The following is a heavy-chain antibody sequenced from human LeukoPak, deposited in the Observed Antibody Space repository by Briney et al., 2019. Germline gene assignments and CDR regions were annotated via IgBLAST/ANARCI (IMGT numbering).Heavy chain of an antibody. CDR1: GYTFTSSG. CDR2: ISAYNGYT. V-gene: IGHV1-18*01. Sequence: ASVKVSCKASGYTFTSSGISWVRQAPGQGLEWMAWISAYNGYTNYAEKFQGRVTMTTDTSTSTAYMELRGLRSDDTAVYYCARDHMLRSAAGTLDYWGQGTLVTVPS. D-gene: IGHD6-13*01. J-gene: IGHJ4*02. CDR3: ARDHMLRSAAGTLDY.